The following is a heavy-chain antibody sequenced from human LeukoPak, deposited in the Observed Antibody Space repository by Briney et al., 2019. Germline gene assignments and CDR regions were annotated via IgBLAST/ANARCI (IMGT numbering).Heavy chain of an antibody. V-gene: IGHV3-21*04. CDR3: AKGPLLGIAAAGHFDY. Sequence: GGSLRLSCAASGFTFSSYSMNWVRQAPGKGLEWVSSISSSSSYIYYADSVKGRFTISRDNAKNSLYLQMNSLRAEDTALYYCAKGPLLGIAAAGHFDYWGQGTLVTVSS. J-gene: IGHJ4*02. D-gene: IGHD6-13*01. CDR2: ISSSSSYI. CDR1: GFTFSSYS.